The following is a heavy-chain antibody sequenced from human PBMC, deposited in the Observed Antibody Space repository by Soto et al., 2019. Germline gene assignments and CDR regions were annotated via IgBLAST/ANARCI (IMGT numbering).Heavy chain of an antibody. V-gene: IGHV3-21*01. CDR3: ARGGYFPSPRPDYDPHPSY. J-gene: IGHJ4*02. CDR2: ISSSSSYI. CDR1: GFTFSSYS. Sequence: GGSLRLSCAASGFTFSSYSMNWVRQAPGKGLEWVSSISSSSSYIYYADSVKGRFTISRDNAKNSLYLQMNSLRAEDTAVYYCARGGYFPSPRPDYDPHPSYWGQGTLVTVSS. D-gene: IGHD3-3*01.